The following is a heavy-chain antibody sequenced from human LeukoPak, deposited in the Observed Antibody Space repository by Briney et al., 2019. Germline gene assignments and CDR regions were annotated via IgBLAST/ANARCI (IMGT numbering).Heavy chain of an antibody. Sequence: GGSLRPSCAASGFTFSSYWMSWVRQAPGKGLEWVANIKQDGSETYYVDSVKGRFTISRDNAKNSLYLQMNSLRAEDTAVYYCARDPYDSSGYDWFDPWGQGTLVTVSS. CDR2: IKQDGSET. V-gene: IGHV3-7*01. CDR1: GFTFSSYW. J-gene: IGHJ5*02. D-gene: IGHD3-22*01. CDR3: ARDPYDSSGYDWFDP.